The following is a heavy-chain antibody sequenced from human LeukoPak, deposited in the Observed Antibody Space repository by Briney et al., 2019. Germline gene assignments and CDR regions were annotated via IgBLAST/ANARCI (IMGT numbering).Heavy chain of an antibody. CDR2: IYISGTT. D-gene: IGHD5-24*01. CDR1: GGSSSSGSYY. Sequence: SETLSLPCTVSGGSSSSGSYYWSWIRQPAGKGLVCIGRIYISGTTNYNPSLITLLTISVDTSKNQFYLKLGSVTAADTAVYYCARDGYNYRAFDIWGQGTMVTVSS. J-gene: IGHJ3*02. V-gene: IGHV4-61*02. CDR3: ARDGYNYRAFDI.